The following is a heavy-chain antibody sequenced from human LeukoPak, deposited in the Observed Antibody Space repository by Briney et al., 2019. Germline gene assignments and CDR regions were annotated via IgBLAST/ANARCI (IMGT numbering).Heavy chain of an antibody. V-gene: IGHV4-59*01. CDR3: ARGNRPRYYDSSGYQPFDY. D-gene: IGHD3-22*01. CDR2: NYYSGST. Sequence: SETLSLTCTVSGGSISSYYWSWIRLPPGKGLEWIGYNYYSGSTNYNPSLKSRVTISVDTSKNQFSLKLSSVTAADTAVYYCARGNRPRYYDSSGYQPFDYWGQGTLVTVSS. CDR1: GGSISSYY. J-gene: IGHJ4*02.